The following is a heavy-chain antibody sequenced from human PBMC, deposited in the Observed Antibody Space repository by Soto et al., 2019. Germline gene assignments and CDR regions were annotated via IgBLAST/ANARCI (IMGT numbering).Heavy chain of an antibody. Sequence: SETLSLTCAVYGGSFGGYYWSWIRQPLGKGLEWIGEINHSGSTNYNPSLKSRVTISVDTSKNQFSLKLSSVTAADTAVYYCARVRFLEWLSMPYYFDYWGQGTLVTVSS. CDR3: ARVRFLEWLSMPYYFDY. D-gene: IGHD3-3*01. V-gene: IGHV4-34*01. CDR1: GGSFGGYY. J-gene: IGHJ4*02. CDR2: INHSGST.